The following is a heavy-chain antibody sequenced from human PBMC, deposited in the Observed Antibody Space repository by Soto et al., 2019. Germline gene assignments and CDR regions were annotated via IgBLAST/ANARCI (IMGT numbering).Heavy chain of an antibody. CDR3: ARGQHLGGSYYYYGLDV. CDR2: INPNSGGT. D-gene: IGHD6-13*01. J-gene: IGHJ6*02. V-gene: IGHV1-2*04. CDR1: GYTFTGYY. Sequence: QVQLVQSGAEVRKPGASVKVSCKASGYTFTGYYMHWVRQAPGQGLEWMGWINPNSGGTKYAQKFQGSVTMTSDTSISTGYMELSRLKSDDTALYYCARGQHLGGSYYYYGLDVWGQGTTVTVSS.